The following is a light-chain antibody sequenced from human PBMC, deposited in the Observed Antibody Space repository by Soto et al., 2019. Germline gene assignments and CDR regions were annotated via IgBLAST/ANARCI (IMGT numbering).Light chain of an antibody. CDR2: DAS. J-gene: IGKJ1*01. V-gene: IGKV1-5*01. Sequence: DILMTQSPSTLSASVGDRVTITCRASQNINEWLAWYQQKPGKAPKFLIYDASILESGVPSRFSGSGSGTEFTLTISSLQPDDFATYYCQRYNSSSRTLGQGT. CDR3: QRYNSSSRT. CDR1: QNINEW.